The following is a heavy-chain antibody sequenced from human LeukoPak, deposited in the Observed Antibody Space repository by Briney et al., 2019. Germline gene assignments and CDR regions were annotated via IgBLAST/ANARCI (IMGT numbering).Heavy chain of an antibody. V-gene: IGHV3-48*02. CDR1: GFSLRDYS. CDR2: ISDSAMTI. J-gene: IGHJ3*02. CDR3: TRDLLTGDLDEVFDI. D-gene: IGHD3-9*01. Sequence: GGSLRLSCAASGFSLRDYSIHWVRQAPGKALEWVSYISDSAMTIHYADSVKGRFTISRDNAKNSLFLQMNSLRDEDTSVYSCTRDLLTGDLDEVFDIWGQGTMVTVSS.